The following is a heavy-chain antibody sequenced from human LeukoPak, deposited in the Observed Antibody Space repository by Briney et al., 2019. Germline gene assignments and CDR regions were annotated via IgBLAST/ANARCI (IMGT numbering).Heavy chain of an antibody. Sequence: SETLSLTYTVSGGSISSYYWSWIRQPPGKGLEWIGYIYYSGSTNYNPSLKSRVTISVDTSKNQFSLKLSSVTAADTAVYYCARRKKWELLLDYWGQGTLVTVSS. CDR3: ARRKKWELLLDY. CDR2: IYYSGST. D-gene: IGHD1-26*01. J-gene: IGHJ4*02. V-gene: IGHV4-59*08. CDR1: GGSISSYY.